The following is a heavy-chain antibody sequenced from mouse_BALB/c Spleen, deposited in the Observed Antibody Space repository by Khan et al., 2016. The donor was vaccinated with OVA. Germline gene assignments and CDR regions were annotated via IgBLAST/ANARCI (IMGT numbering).Heavy chain of an antibody. V-gene: IGHV3-2*02. J-gene: IGHJ4*01. D-gene: IGHD2-3*01. CDR1: GYSITSDYA. CDR2: INYSGST. Sequence: EVQLQESGPGLVKPSQSLSLTCTVTGYSITSDYAWNWIRQFPGNKLEWMGYINYSGSTSYNPSLKSRISITRDTSKNQFFLQLNSVTSEDTAKNYWERGGIYEGYDLDYAMDYWGQGTSITVSA. CDR3: ERGGIYEGYDLDYAMDY.